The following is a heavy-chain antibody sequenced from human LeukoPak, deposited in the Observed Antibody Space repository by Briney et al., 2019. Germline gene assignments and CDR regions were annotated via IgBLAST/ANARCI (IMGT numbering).Heavy chain of an antibody. CDR1: GGSIRSESYY. Sequence: PSETLSLTCSVPGGSIRSESYYWSWIRQPAGKGLEWIGRIYSSGSSKFNPSLKSRVTISIDTSKNQFSLNLSSVTAADTAVYYCARDMTGSGWNDAFDIWGQGTMVTVSS. V-gene: IGHV4-61*02. J-gene: IGHJ3*02. D-gene: IGHD6-19*01. CDR3: ARDMTGSGWNDAFDI. CDR2: IYSSGSS.